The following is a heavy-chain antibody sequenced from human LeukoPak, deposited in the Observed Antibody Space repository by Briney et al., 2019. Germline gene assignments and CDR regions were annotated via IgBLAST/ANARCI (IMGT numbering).Heavy chain of an antibody. CDR1: GGSFSGYY. V-gene: IGHV4-34*01. CDR3: ARDEGYCSRTSCYGASKGMDV. CDR2: INHSGST. J-gene: IGHJ6*02. Sequence: SETLSLTCAVYGGSFSGYYWSWIRQPPGKGLEWIGEINHSGSTNYNPSLKSRVTISVDTSKNQFSLKLSSVTAADTAVYYCARDEGYCSRTSCYGASKGMDVWGQGTAVIVSS. D-gene: IGHD2-2*01.